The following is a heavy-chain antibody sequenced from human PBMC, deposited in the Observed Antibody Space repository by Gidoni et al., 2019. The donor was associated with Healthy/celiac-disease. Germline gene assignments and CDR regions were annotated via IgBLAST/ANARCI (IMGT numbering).Heavy chain of an antibody. CDR3: ARDVRDYFDY. J-gene: IGHJ4*02. CDR1: GGSISSSSYY. D-gene: IGHD6-6*01. V-gene: IGHV4-39*07. Sequence: QLQLQESGPGLVTSETLSLTCTVYGGSISSSSYYWGWIRQPPGKGLEWIGSIYYSGSTYYNPSLKSRVTISVDTSKNQFSLKLSSVTAADTAVYYCARDVRDYFDYWGQGTLVTVSS. CDR2: IYYSGST.